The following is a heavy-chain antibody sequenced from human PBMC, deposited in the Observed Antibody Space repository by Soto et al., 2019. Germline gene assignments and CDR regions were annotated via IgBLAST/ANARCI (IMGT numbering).Heavy chain of an antibody. CDR3: ARPNIVVVPAATWDYYYGMDV. Sequence: PGGSLRLSCAASGFTFSSYAMHWVRQAPGKGLEWVAVISYDGSNKYYADSVKGRFTISRDNSKNTLYLQMNSLRAEDTAVYYCARPNIVVVPAATWDYYYGMDVWGQGTTVTVSS. CDR1: GFTFSSYA. V-gene: IGHV3-30-3*01. J-gene: IGHJ6*02. D-gene: IGHD2-2*01. CDR2: ISYDGSNK.